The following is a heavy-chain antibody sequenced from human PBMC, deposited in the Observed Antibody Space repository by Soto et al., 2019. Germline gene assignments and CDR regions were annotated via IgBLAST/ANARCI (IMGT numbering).Heavy chain of an antibody. V-gene: IGHV1-69*08. CDR2: VIPSLGTA. J-gene: IGHJ6*02. CDR1: EGTFSSYS. D-gene: IGHD3-16*01. Sequence: QVQLVQSGAEVKKPGSSVKVSCKASEGTFSSYSFNWVRQSPGQGPEWMGRVIPSLGTANYAQQFQGRVTITADKSTSTAYMELSSLTSEDTAVYYCATEHIIHYQNRGGEDVWGQGTTVTVSS. CDR3: ATEHIIHYQNRGGEDV.